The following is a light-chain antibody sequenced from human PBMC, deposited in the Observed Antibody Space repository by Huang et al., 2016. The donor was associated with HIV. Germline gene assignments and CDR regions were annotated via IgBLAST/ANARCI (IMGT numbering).Light chain of an antibody. Sequence: DIQMTQSPSSLSASIGDRITISCRASQDIDAYLAWYQHKPGKVPNLLIDAASTLQSGVPSRFSGSGSGTNFTLTIGSLQPEDVGSYYCQKYNDVPRTFGHGTKVEIK. CDR3: QKYNDVPRT. V-gene: IGKV1-27*01. CDR1: QDIDAY. CDR2: AAS. J-gene: IGKJ1*01.